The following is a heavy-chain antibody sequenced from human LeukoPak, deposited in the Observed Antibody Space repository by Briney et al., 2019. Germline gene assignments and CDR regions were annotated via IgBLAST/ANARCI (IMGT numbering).Heavy chain of an antibody. CDR3: ARVPNYYDSSGYYYP. J-gene: IGHJ5*02. D-gene: IGHD3-22*01. V-gene: IGHV3-21*01. Sequence: GGSLRLSCAASGFTXXGSAMTWVRQAPXXGLEWVSSISSSSSYIYYADSVKGRFTISRDNAKNSLYLQMNSLRAEDTAVYYCARVPNYYDSSGYYYPWGQGTLVTVSS. CDR1: GFTXXGSA. CDR2: ISSSSSYI.